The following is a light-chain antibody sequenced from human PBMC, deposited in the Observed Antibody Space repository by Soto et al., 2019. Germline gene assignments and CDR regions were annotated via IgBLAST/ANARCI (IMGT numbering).Light chain of an antibody. CDR1: QSVSSY. Sequence: EIVLTQSPATLSLSPGERATLSCRASQSVSSYLAWYQQKPGQSPRLLIYDASNRATGIPARFSGSGSGTDFTLTISSLEPEDFAVYYCQRRSNWSPFGPGTKVDIK. V-gene: IGKV3-11*01. CDR3: QRRSNWSP. CDR2: DAS. J-gene: IGKJ3*01.